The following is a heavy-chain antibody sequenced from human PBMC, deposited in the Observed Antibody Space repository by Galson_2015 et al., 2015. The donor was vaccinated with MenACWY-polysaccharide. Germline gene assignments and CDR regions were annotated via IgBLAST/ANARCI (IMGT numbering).Heavy chain of an antibody. V-gene: IGHV3-7*01. Sequence: SLRLSCAASGFTFSSYWMSWVRRAPGKGLEWVANIKQDGSEKYYVDSVKGRFSISRDNAKNSLYLQMNSLRAEDTAVYYCARNSPIVISGWHYWGQGTLVTVSS. CDR1: GFTFSSYW. D-gene: IGHD6-19*01. CDR3: ARNSPIVISGWHY. J-gene: IGHJ4*02. CDR2: IKQDGSEK.